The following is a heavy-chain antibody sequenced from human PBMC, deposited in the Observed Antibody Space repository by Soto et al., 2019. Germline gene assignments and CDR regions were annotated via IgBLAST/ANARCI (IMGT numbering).Heavy chain of an antibody. Sequence: GGSLRLSCAASGFSFSRYGIHWVRQAPGKGLEWVAVISKDGGDKEYAESVKGRCTISRENSKSTVYLQMNSLRVEDTAVYYCAKDGYKYKYYSDYWGQGTLVTVSS. CDR3: AKDGYKYKYYSDY. CDR2: ISKDGGDK. CDR1: GFSFSRYG. V-gene: IGHV3-30*18. D-gene: IGHD5-18*01. J-gene: IGHJ4*02.